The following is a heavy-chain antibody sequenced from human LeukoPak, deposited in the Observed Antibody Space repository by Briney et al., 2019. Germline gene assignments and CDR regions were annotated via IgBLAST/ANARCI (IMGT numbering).Heavy chain of an antibody. CDR3: ARLGGYGAGSPGAFDI. CDR1: VGSISSGDYY. CDR2: IYYSGST. J-gene: IGHJ3*02. V-gene: IGHV4-30-4*01. Sequence: SQTLSLTCTVAVGSISSGDYYWNWISQPPRKCLEYIGNIYYSGSTYYIPSLKSRVIISVDRSKNQFSLKLSSVAAADTAVYYCARLGGYGAGSPGAFDIWGQGTMVTVSS. D-gene: IGHD3-10*01.